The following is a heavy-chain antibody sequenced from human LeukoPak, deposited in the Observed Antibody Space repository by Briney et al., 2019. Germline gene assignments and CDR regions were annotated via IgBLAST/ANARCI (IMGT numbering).Heavy chain of an antibody. CDR3: ARVREYYFDY. Sequence: GGSLRLSCAASGFTFSSYEMNWVRQAPGKGLEWVSYISSSGSTIYYADSVKGRSTISRDNAKNSLYLQMNSLRAEDTAVYYCARVREYYFDYWGQGTLVTVSS. CDR1: GFTFSSYE. J-gene: IGHJ4*02. V-gene: IGHV3-48*03. CDR2: ISSSGSTI. D-gene: IGHD3-10*01.